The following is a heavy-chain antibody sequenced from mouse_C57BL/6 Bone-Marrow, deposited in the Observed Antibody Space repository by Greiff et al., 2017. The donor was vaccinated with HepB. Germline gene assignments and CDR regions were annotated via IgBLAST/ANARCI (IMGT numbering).Heavy chain of an antibody. Sequence: DVMLVESGGGLVQPGGSLKLSCAASGFTFSDYYMYWVRQTPEKRLEWVAYISNGGGSTYYPDTVKGRFTISRDNAKNTLYLQMSRLKSEDTAMYYCARPLDGYYGMDYWGQGTSVTVSS. CDR2: ISNGGGST. CDR3: ARPLDGYYGMDY. D-gene: IGHD2-3*01. V-gene: IGHV5-12*01. J-gene: IGHJ4*01. CDR1: GFTFSDYY.